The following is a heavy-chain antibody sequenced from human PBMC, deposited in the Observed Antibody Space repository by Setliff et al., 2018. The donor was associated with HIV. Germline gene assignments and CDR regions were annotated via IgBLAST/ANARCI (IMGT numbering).Heavy chain of an antibody. CDR3: ARFETVAVSGTDY. CDR2: ISGSGDIT. J-gene: IGHJ4*02. V-gene: IGHV3-23*01. CDR1: GFSFRSYA. Sequence: PGGSLRLSCAASGFSFRSYAVSWVRQAPGKGLEWVSVISGSGDITYYRESVKGRFTISRDNSKNTLYLQMSSLRAEDTAVYFCARFETVAVSGTDYWGPGTLVTVSS. D-gene: IGHD6-19*01.